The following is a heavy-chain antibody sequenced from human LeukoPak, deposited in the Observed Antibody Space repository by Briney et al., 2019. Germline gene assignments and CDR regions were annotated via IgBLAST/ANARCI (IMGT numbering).Heavy chain of an antibody. CDR2: ISSGSNNI. CDR1: GFTFSTYS. D-gene: IGHD1-26*01. Sequence: GGSLRLSCAASGFTFSTYSMNWVRQAPGKGLEWVSYISSGSNNIYYADSVKGRFTISRDNAKNSLYLQMNSLRAEDTAVYYCASSRYSGSYDYWGQGTLVTVSS. J-gene: IGHJ4*02. CDR3: ASSRYSGSYDY. V-gene: IGHV3-48*01.